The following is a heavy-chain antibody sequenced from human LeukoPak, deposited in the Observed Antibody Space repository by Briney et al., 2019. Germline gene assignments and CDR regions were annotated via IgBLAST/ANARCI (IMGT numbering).Heavy chain of an antibody. J-gene: IGHJ4*02. V-gene: IGHV4-59*12. CDR2: IYYSGST. CDR1: GGSISSYY. Sequence: ASETLSLTCTVSGGSISSYYWSWIRHPPGKGLEWIGYIYYSGSTNYNPSLKSRVTISVDTSKNQFSLKLSSVTAADTAVYYCARERRIAAAGTVVDYWGQGALVTVSS. D-gene: IGHD6-13*01. CDR3: ARERRIAAAGTVVDY.